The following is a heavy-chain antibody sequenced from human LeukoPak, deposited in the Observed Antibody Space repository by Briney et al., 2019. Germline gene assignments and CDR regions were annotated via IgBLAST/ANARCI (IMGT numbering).Heavy chain of an antibody. Sequence: SETLSLTCSVSGVSITNYYWSWIRQPPGKGLEWIGYIFYSGSTYYNPSLKSRVTISVDTSKNQFSLKLNSVTAADTAVYYCARGRYGSGRIEYYFDYWGQGTLVTVSS. CDR2: IFYSGST. CDR1: GVSITNYY. V-gene: IGHV4-59*01. D-gene: IGHD3-10*01. CDR3: ARGRYGSGRIEYYFDY. J-gene: IGHJ4*02.